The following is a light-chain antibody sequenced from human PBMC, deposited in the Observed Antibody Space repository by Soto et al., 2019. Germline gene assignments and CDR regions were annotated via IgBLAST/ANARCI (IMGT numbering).Light chain of an antibody. V-gene: IGLV2-14*01. CDR2: DVS. CDR3: SSYTSSSTLLYV. CDR1: SSDVGGYNY. J-gene: IGLJ1*01. Sequence: QSALTQPASVSGSPGQSITISCTGTSSDVGGYNYVSWYQQHPGKAPKLMIYDVSNRPSVVSNRFSGSKSGNTASLTISGLQPEDEADYYCSSYTSSSTLLYVFGTGTKLTVL.